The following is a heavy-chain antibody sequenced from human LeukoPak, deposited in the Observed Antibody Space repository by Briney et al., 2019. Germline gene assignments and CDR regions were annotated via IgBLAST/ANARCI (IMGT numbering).Heavy chain of an antibody. J-gene: IGHJ4*02. Sequence: SETLSLTCTVSGGSISSYYWSWIRQPPGKGLEWIGYIYYSGSTNYNPSLKSRVTISVDTSKNQFSLKLSSVTAADTAVYYCARGRGLLTYGVEYWGQGTLVTVSS. CDR3: ARGRGLLTYGVEY. CDR2: IYYSGST. V-gene: IGHV4-59*12. CDR1: GGSISSYY. D-gene: IGHD3-16*01.